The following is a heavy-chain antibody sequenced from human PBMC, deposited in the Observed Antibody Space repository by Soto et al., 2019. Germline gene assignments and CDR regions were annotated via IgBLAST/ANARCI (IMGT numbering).Heavy chain of an antibody. Sequence: VQLVESGGGLIQPGGSLRLSCAASGFTVSSNYMTWVRQAPGKGLEWVSVLYSATSTYYAGSVKGRFTISRDNSRNTLYLQMNSPRAEDTAVYYRARGVPSFAYAFDIWGQGTMVTVSS. D-gene: IGHD2-2*01. CDR2: LYSATST. CDR3: ARGVPSFAYAFDI. V-gene: IGHV3-53*01. J-gene: IGHJ3*02. CDR1: GFTVSSNY.